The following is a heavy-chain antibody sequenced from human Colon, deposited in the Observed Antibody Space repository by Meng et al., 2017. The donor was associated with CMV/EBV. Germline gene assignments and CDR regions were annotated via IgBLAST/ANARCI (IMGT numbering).Heavy chain of an antibody. CDR3: LRDWPDMSGTYALN. Sequence: GEALKIPCVASGFTFTTYWMTWVRRTPAKGLEWLVNIKGDGSDYRYVDSVRGRSTVSRDNSKNSLHLQMTTLRVADSGMYYCLRDWPDMSGTYALNWGRGTLVTVSS. CDR2: IKGDGSDY. V-gene: IGHV3-7*03. J-gene: IGHJ4*01. CDR1: GFTFTTYW. D-gene: IGHD1-26*01.